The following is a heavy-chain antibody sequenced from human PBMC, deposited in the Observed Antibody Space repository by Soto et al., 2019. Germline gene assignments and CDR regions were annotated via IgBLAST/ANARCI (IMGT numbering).Heavy chain of an antibody. CDR2: IIPIFATA. CDR1: GGTFSSYA. V-gene: IGHV1-69*12. J-gene: IGHJ6*02. D-gene: IGHD2-21*01. Sequence: QVQLVQSGAEVKKPGSSVKVSCKASGGTFSSYAISWVRQAPGQGLEWMGGIIPIFATANYAQKFQGRVTIPAAESTSTAYMELSSLRSEVTVVYYCASPPISGRYSYVMDVWGQGTTVTVSS. CDR3: ASPPISGRYSYVMDV.